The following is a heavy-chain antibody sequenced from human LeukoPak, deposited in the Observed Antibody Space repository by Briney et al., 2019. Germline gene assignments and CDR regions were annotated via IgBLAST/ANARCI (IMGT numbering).Heavy chain of an antibody. CDR2: IYYSGST. V-gene: IGHV4-59*01. D-gene: IGHD6-6*01. CDR1: GGSISSYY. J-gene: IGHJ4*02. Sequence: SETLSLTCTVSGGSISSYYWSWIRQPPGKGLEWIGYIYYSGSTNYNPSLKSRVTISVDTSKNQFSLKLSSVTAADTAVYYCARGTSSSSEVDYWGQGTLVTVSS. CDR3: ARGTSSSSEVDY.